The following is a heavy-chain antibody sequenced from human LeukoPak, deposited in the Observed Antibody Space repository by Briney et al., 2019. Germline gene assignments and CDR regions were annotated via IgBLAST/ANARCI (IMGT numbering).Heavy chain of an antibody. V-gene: IGHV1-24*01. CDR3: ATGVIRYDYVWGSYRPSDAFDI. J-gene: IGHJ3*02. CDR1: GYTFTGYY. D-gene: IGHD3-16*02. CDR2: FDPEDGET. Sequence: ASVKVSCKASGYTFTGYYMHWVRQAPGKGLEWMGGFDPEDGETIYAQKFQGRVTMTEDTSTDTAYMELSSLRSEDTAVYYCATGVIRYDYVWGSYRPSDAFDIWGQGTMVTVSS.